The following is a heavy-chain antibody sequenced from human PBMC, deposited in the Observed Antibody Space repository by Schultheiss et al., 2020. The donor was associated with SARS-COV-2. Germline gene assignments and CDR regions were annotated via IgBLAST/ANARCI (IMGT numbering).Heavy chain of an antibody. CDR2: IYYSGST. CDR3: ATLVDTAMVTRGGIDY. V-gene: IGHV4-30-4*01. CDR1: GGSISSGDYY. J-gene: IGHJ4*02. Sequence: SETLSLTCTVYGGSISSGDYYWSWIRQPPGKGLEWIGYIYYSGSTYYNPSLKSRVTISVDTSKNQFSLKLSSVTAADTAVYYCATLVDTAMVTRGGIDYWGQGTLVTVSS. D-gene: IGHD5-18*01.